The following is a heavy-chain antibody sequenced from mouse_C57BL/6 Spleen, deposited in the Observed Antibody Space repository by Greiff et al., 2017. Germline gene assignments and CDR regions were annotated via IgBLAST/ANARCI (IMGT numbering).Heavy chain of an antibody. CDR1: GYAFSSSW. CDR2: IYPGDGDT. J-gene: IGHJ2*01. V-gene: IGHV1-82*01. D-gene: IGHD3-1*01. Sequence: QVQLQQSGPELVKPGASVKISCKASGYAFSSSWMNWVKQRPGKGLEWIGRIYPGDGDTNYNGKFKGKATLTADKSSSTAYMQLSILTYEDSAVYFCASSLGIFPRYFDYWGQGTTLTVSS. CDR3: ASSLGIFPRYFDY.